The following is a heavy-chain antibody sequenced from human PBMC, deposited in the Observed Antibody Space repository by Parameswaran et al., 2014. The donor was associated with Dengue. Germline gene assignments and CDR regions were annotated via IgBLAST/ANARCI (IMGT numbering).Heavy chain of an antibody. V-gene: IGHV3-30-3*01. J-gene: IGHJ6*02. Sequence: WIRQPPGKGLEWVAVISYDGSNKYYADSVKGRFTISRDNSKNTLYLQMNSLRAEDTAVYYCARQRDYGGYYYYYGMDVWGQGTTVTVSS. CDR2: ISYDGSNK. D-gene: IGHD4-23*01. CDR3: ARQRDYGGYYYYYGMDV.